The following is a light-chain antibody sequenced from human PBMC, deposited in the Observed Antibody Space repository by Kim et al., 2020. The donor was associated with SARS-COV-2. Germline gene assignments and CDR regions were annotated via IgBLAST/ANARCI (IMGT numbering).Light chain of an antibody. CDR1: QRISSW. J-gene: IGKJ2*01. CDR2: KAS. CDR3: QQYKSWYT. Sequence: LSASVGDRVTITCRASQRISSWLAWYQQKPGKAPKVLISKASTLESGVSSRFSGSGSGTEFTLTISSLQPDDFATYYCQQYKSWYTFGQGTKLEI. V-gene: IGKV1-5*03.